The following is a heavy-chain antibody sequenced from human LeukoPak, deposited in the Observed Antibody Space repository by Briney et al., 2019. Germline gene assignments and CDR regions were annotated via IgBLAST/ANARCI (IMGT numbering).Heavy chain of an antibody. D-gene: IGHD5-24*01. CDR1: GFSFGDYS. V-gene: IGHV3-21*01. J-gene: IGHJ4*02. Sequence: GGSVRVSCGASGFSFGDYSMNWVRQTPGKGLEWLSSINSSGAYIYYADSVKGRVTISRDHAKNSLFLQVSRLRAEDTAVYYCVGDQADTQFDSGEMIPLAHWGQGTLVIVSS. CDR2: INSSGAYI. CDR3: VGDQADTQFDSGEMIPLAH.